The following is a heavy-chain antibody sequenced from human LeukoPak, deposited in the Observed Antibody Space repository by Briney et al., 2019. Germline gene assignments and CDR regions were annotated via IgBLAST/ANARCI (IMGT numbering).Heavy chain of an antibody. CDR1: GFTFSSYA. Sequence: PGGSLRLSCAASGFTFSSYAMSWVRQAQGTGLEWVSAISGSGGSTYYADSVKGRFTISRDNSKNTLYLQMNSLRAEDTAVYYCATHLITMVRGVITLYYFDYWGQGTLVTVSS. V-gene: IGHV3-23*01. CDR3: ATHLITMVRGVITLYYFDY. D-gene: IGHD3-10*01. J-gene: IGHJ4*02. CDR2: ISGSGGST.